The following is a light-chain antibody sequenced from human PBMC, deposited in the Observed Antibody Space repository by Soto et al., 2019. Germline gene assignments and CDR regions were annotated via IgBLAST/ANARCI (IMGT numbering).Light chain of an antibody. Sequence: DIQMTQSPSSLSASVGDRVTITCRASQSISSYLNWYQQKPGKAPKLLIYAASSLQSGVPSRFSGSGSGTDFTLTISSLQPEDFATYYCQQGYSTPITFGQGTRLETK. CDR2: AAS. CDR3: QQGYSTPIT. CDR1: QSISSY. V-gene: IGKV1-39*01. J-gene: IGKJ5*01.